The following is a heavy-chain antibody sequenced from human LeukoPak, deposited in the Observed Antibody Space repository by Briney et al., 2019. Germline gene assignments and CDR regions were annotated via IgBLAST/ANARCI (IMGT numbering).Heavy chain of an antibody. J-gene: IGHJ5*02. D-gene: IGHD2-2*01. CDR2: IYYSGST. V-gene: IGHV4-59*01. CDR1: GGSISGYY. CDR3: AREGSTSRFDP. Sequence: SSETLSLTCTVSGGSISGYYWSWIRQPPGKGLEWIGYIYYSGSTNYNPSLKSRVTISVDTSKNQFSLKLSSVTAADTAVYYCAREGSTSRFDPWGQGTLVTVSS.